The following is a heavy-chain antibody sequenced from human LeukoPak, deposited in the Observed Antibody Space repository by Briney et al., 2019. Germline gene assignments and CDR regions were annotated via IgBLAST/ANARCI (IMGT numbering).Heavy chain of an antibody. CDR3: ARDMGIRSSSWKFDY. V-gene: IGHV4-38-2*02. D-gene: IGHD6-13*01. CDR1: GYSISSGYY. Sequence: SETLSLTCTVSGYSISSGYYWGWIRQPPGKGLEWIGSIYHSGSTYYNPSLKSRVTISVDTSKNQFSLKLSSVTAADTAVYYCARDMGIRSSSWKFDYWGQGTLVTVSS. CDR2: IYHSGST. J-gene: IGHJ4*02.